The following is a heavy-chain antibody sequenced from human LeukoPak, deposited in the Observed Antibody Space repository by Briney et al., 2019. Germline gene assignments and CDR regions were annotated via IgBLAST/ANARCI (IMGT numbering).Heavy chain of an antibody. CDR3: AKNPGSYRLQHDY. V-gene: IGHV3-23*01. CDR1: GFTFSSYA. D-gene: IGHD3-16*02. J-gene: IGHJ4*02. Sequence: GGSLRLSCAASGFTFSSYAMSWVRQAPGKGLEWVSAISGSGGSTYYADSVKGRFTISRDNSKNTLYLQMYSLRAEDTAVYYCAKNPGSYRLQHDYWGQGTLVTVSS. CDR2: ISGSGGST.